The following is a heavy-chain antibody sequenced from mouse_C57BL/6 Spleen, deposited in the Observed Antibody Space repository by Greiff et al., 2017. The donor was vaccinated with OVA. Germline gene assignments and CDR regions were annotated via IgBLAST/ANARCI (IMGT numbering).Heavy chain of an antibody. Sequence: VQLQESGPGLVAPSQSLSITCTVSGFSLTSYGVSWVRQPPGKGLEWLGVIWGEGSTNYHSALISRMSISKDNSKSQVFLKLNSLQTDHTTTYYCAKLYGNHYYAMDYWGQGTSVTVSS. CDR3: AKLYGNHYYAMDY. CDR2: IWGEGST. J-gene: IGHJ4*01. V-gene: IGHV2-3*01. D-gene: IGHD2-1*01. CDR1: GFSLTSYG.